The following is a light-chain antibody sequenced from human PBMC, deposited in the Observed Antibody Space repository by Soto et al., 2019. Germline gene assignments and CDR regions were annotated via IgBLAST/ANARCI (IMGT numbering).Light chain of an antibody. CDR1: QSINNW. CDR2: YAS. J-gene: IGKJ1*01. CDR3: QQYNSYSPGT. V-gene: IGKV1-5*01. Sequence: DIQMTQSPSTLSASVGDRVTITCRASQSINNWLAWYQQKPGKAPNLLIYYASSFESGVPSRFIGSGSGTEFSLTISSLQPHDFATYYCQQYNSYSPGTFGQGTKVEIK.